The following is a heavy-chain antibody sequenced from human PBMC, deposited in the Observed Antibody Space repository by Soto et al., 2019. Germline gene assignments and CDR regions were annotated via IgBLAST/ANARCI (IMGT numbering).Heavy chain of an antibody. V-gene: IGHV4-59*01. CDR1: GGSISSYY. D-gene: IGHD4-17*01. Sequence: PSETLSLTCTVSGGSISSYYWSWIRQPPGKGLEWIGYIYYSGSTNYNPSLKSRVTISVDTSKNQFSLKLSSVTAADTAVYYCARDYGDYHFDYWGQGTLVTVS. J-gene: IGHJ4*02. CDR2: IYYSGST. CDR3: ARDYGDYHFDY.